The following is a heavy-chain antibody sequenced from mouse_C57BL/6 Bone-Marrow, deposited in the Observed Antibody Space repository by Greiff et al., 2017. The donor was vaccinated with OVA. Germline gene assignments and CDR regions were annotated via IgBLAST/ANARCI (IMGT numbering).Heavy chain of an antibody. Sequence: QVQLQQPGAELARPGTSVKLSCKASGYTFSSYWMLWVKQRPGHGLEWIGVIDPSDSFPNYNQKFKGKATLTVDTATCTAYMQLSSLTAEDSAFYCCAIGGDCWSQGTSVTVSS. J-gene: IGHJ4*01. D-gene: IGHD3-3*01. V-gene: IGHV1-59*01. CDR1: GYTFSSYW. CDR3: AIGGDC. CDR2: IDPSDSFP.